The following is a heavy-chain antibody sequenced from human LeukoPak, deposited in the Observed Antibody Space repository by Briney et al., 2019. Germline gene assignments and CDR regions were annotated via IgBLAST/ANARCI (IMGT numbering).Heavy chain of an antibody. CDR3: ARDSSGYYDAFDI. CDR2: INSDGSST. Sequence: GGSLRLSCAASRFTISSYWIHWVRQAPGKGLVWVSRINSDGSSTSYADSVKGRFTISRDNAKNTLYLQMNSLRAEDTAVYYCARDSSGYYDAFDIWGQGTMVTASS. D-gene: IGHD3-22*01. J-gene: IGHJ3*02. CDR1: RFTISSYW. V-gene: IGHV3-74*01.